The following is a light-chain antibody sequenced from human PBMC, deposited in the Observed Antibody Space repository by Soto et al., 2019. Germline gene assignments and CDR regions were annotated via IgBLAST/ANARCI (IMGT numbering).Light chain of an antibody. CDR1: SSNIGNNY. J-gene: IGLJ1*01. V-gene: IGLV1-51*01. Sequence: QSVLTQPPSVSAAPGQKVTISCSGSSSNIGNNYVSWYQQLPGTAPKLLIYENNKRPSGIPDRFSGSKSGTSATLGITGLQTGDEADYYCSSYTSSSNVFGTGTKVTVL. CDR2: ENN. CDR3: SSYTSSSNV.